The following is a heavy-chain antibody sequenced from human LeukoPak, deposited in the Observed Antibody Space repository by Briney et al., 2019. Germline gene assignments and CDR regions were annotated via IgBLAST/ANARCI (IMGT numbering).Heavy chain of an antibody. V-gene: IGHV3-64D*06. Sequence: PGGSLRLSCSASGFTFSSYAMHWVRQAPGKGLEYVSAISSNGSSTYYADSVKGRFTISRDNSKNTLYLQMSSLRAEDTAVYYCVKDYDILTGYFDYWGQGTLVTVSS. CDR3: VKDYDILTGYFDY. CDR2: ISSNGSST. D-gene: IGHD3-9*01. J-gene: IGHJ4*02. CDR1: GFTFSSYA.